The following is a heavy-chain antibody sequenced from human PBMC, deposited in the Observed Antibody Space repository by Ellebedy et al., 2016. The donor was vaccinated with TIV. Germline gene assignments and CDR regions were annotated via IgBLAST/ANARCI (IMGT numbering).Heavy chain of an antibody. CDR2: IIPVFGTT. V-gene: IGHV1-69*13. Sequence: AASVNVSCKASGGSFSSYAISWVRQAPGQGLEWMGGIIPVFGTTNYAQKFQGRVTITADESTIPAYMELSSLRSEDTAVYFCARAPFVSSSWYGYYYGMDVWGQGTTVTVSS. CDR1: GGSFSSYA. D-gene: IGHD6-13*01. CDR3: ARAPFVSSSWYGYYYGMDV. J-gene: IGHJ6*02.